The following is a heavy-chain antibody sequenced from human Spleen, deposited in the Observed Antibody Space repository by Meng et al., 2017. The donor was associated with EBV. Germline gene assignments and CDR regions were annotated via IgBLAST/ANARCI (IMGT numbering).Heavy chain of an antibody. CDR2: IYYNGNT. CDR3: ARAQILTDYGDYTRGSRFDF. V-gene: IGHV4-39*07. Sequence: HLRVRGWGPGIVRPSETLSLPLGVSGGSISSSMNYWAWIRQPPGKGLEWIGSIYYNGNTYYNPSLKTGVTISTDTSKNRFSLKLSSVTAADTAVYYCARAQILTDYGDYTRGSRFDFWGRGTLVTVSS. J-gene: IGHJ4*02. CDR1: GGSISSSMNY. D-gene: IGHD4-17*01.